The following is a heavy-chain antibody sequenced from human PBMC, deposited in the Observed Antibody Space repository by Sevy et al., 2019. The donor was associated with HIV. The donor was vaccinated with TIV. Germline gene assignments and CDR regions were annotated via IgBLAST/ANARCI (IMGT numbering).Heavy chain of an antibody. J-gene: IGHJ4*02. CDR1: GGSISSSSYY. Sequence: SETLSLTCTVSGGSISSSSYYWGWIRQPPGKGLEWIGSIYYSGSTYYNPSLKSRVTISVDTSKNQFSLKLSSVTAADTAVYYCARRPSGGYSSGWYFDYWGQGTLVTVSS. V-gene: IGHV4-39*01. CDR2: IYYSGST. D-gene: IGHD6-19*01. CDR3: ARRPSGGYSSGWYFDY.